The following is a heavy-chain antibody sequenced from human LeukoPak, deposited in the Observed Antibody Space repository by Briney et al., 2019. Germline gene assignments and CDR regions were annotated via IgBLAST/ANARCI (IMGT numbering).Heavy chain of an antibody. J-gene: IGHJ4*02. D-gene: IGHD1-26*01. CDR1: GFTFNSYA. CDR2: VSGSGAYT. CDR3: AKDSGSYFPY. V-gene: IGHV3-23*01. Sequence: GGSLRLSCAASGFTFNSYARAWLRQAPGKGLQWVSTVSGSGAYTFYTDSLKGRFTISRDNSKNTLYLGINSLRAEDTALYDCAKDSGSYFPYWGQGPLVTVSS.